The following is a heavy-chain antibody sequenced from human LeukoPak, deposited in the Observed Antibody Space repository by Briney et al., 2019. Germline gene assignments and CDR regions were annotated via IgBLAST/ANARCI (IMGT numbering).Heavy chain of an antibody. D-gene: IGHD2-15*01. CDR1: GYTFTVHY. J-gene: IGHJ4*02. CDR2: INPASGGT. Sequence: ASVKVSCKASGYTFTVHYMHWVRQAPGQGLEWMGWINPASGGTTYAQKFQGRVTMTRDTSISTAYMELTRLRSDDTAVYYCARDQVARDIVVVLAATGTIDYWGQGTLVTVSS. CDR3: ARDQVARDIVVVLAATGTIDY. V-gene: IGHV1-2*02.